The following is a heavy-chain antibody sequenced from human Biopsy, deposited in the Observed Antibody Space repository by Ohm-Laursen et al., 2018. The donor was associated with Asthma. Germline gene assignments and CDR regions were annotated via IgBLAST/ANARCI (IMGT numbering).Heavy chain of an antibody. CDR3: ARAVDYSHYYGIDV. J-gene: IGHJ6*02. Sequence: PSVKASCKPSGYTFNSAGITWVRQAPGQGLEWMGWISVYNGNTKVAQKLQDRVTMITDTSTSTAYMELRGLRSDDTAVYSCARAVDYSHYYGIDVWGQGTTVTVS. D-gene: IGHD3-10*01. CDR2: ISVYNGNT. V-gene: IGHV1-18*01. CDR1: GYTFNSAG.